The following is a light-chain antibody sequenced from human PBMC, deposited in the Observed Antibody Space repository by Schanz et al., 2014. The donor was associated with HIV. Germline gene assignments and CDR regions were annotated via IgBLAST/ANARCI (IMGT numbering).Light chain of an antibody. CDR2: DFS. V-gene: IGLV2-14*03. Sequence: QSALTQPTSVSGSPGQSITISCTVASSDVGDVNFVSWYQQHPGKAPKLMIYDFSDRPSGISSRFSGSKSGNTASLTISALQAEDEADYYCCSYTTTSTYVFGAGTKLTVL. J-gene: IGLJ1*01. CDR1: SSDVGDVNF. CDR3: CSYTTTSTYV.